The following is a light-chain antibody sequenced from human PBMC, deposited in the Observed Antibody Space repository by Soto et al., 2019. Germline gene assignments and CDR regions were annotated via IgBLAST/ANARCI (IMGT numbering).Light chain of an antibody. CDR1: SSDVGGYNY. V-gene: IGLV2-14*01. CDR3: SSYTSSSNYL. Sequence: QSALTQPASVSGSPGQSITISCTGTSSDVGGYNYVSWYQQHPGKAPKLMIYEVSNRPSGVSNRFSGSKSGNTASLTISGLQAEDEADYYCSSYTSSSNYLFGTGTKVTV. J-gene: IGLJ1*01. CDR2: EVS.